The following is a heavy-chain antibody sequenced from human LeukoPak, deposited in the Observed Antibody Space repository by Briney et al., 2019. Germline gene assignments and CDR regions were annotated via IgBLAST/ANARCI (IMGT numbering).Heavy chain of an antibody. V-gene: IGHV4-59*12. CDR1: GGSISSYY. CDR2: IYYSGST. Sequence: SETLSLTCTVSGGSISSYYWSWIRQPPGKGLEWIGYIYYSGSTNYNPSLKSRVTISVDTSKNQFSLKLSSVTAADTAVYYCAREMGGSSDYWGQGTLVTVSS. D-gene: IGHD3-10*01. J-gene: IGHJ4*02. CDR3: AREMGGSSDY.